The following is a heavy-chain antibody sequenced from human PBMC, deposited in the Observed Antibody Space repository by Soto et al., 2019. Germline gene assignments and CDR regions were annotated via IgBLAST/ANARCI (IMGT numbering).Heavy chain of an antibody. J-gene: IGHJ6*02. CDR2: ISYDGSNK. CDR1: GFTFSSYA. D-gene: IGHD2-21*02. CDR3: ARERVTEGDYYYGMDV. V-gene: IGHV3-30-3*01. Sequence: QVQLVESGGGVVQPGRSLRLSCAASGFTFSSYAMHWVRQAPGKGLERVAVISYDGSNKYYADSVKGRFTISRDNSKNTLYLQMNSLRAEDTAVYYCARERVTEGDYYYGMDVWGQGTTVTVSS.